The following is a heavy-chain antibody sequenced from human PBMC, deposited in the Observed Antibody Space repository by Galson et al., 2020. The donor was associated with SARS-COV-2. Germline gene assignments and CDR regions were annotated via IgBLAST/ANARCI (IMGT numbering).Heavy chain of an antibody. CDR1: GFTLSDYG. CDR2: IWYDGSNE. J-gene: IGHJ4*02. CDR3: STGRSGYPTNY. V-gene: IGHV3-33*01. D-gene: IGHD3-22*01. Sequence: GGSLRLSCAASGFTLSDYGMHWVRQTPGKGLEWVAVIWYDGSNENYADAVKGRFSISRDNSKNTLYLQMNSLRAEDTAVYYCSTGRSGYPTNYWGQGTLVTVSS.